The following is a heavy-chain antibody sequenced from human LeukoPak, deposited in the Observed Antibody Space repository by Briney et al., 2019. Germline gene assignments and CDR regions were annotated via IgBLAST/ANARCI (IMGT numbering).Heavy chain of an antibody. J-gene: IGHJ3*02. CDR2: ISGSSSHV. V-gene: IGHV3-21*01. CDR1: GFSFSIYN. D-gene: IGHD3-22*01. CDR3: ARDQYYSDSSGYPYDI. Sequence: PGGSLRLSCEASGFSFSIYNMNWVRLAPGKGLEWVSSISGSSSHVWYADSVKGRFTSSRDNAKNSLYLQMSSLRAEDTAVYYCARDQYYSDSSGYPYDIWGQGTMVTVSS.